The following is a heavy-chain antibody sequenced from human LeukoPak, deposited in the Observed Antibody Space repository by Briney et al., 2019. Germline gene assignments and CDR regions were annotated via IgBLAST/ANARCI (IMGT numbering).Heavy chain of an antibody. J-gene: IGHJ4*02. D-gene: IGHD3-3*01. CDR2: ISYDGSNK. CDR1: GFTFSSYG. V-gene: IGHV3-30*18. Sequence: GSLRLSCAASGFTFSSYGMHWVRQAPGKGLEWVAVISYDGSNKYYADSVKGRFTISRDNSKNTLCLQMNSLRAEDTAVYYCAKDLFDYDFWSGSDYWGQGTLVTVSS. CDR3: AKDLFDYDFWSGSDY.